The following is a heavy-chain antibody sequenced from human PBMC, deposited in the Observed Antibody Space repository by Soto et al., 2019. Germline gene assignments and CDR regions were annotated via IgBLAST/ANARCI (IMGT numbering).Heavy chain of an antibody. CDR3: GRDVRETASYAFDI. D-gene: IGHD2-21*02. J-gene: IGHJ3*02. CDR2: IIPIFGTA. CDR1: GGTFSSYA. Sequence: QVQLVQSGAEVKKPGSSVKVSCKASGGTFSSYAISWVRQAPGQGLEWMGGIIPIFGTANYAQKFQGRVTITADESKSKAYVELSSLRSEDTAVYYCGRDVRETASYAFDIWGQGTTVTVSS. V-gene: IGHV1-69*01.